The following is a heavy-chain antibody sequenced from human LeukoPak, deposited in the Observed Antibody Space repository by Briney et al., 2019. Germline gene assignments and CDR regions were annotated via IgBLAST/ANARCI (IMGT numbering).Heavy chain of an antibody. Sequence: GGSLRLSCAASGFTFSSYGMHWVRQAPGKGLEWVAVIWYDGSNKYYADSVKGRFTISRDNSKNTLYLQMNSLRAEDTAVYYCAREVYSPPYGMDVWGQGTTVTVSS. CDR2: IWYDGSNK. V-gene: IGHV3-33*01. CDR3: AREVYSPPYGMDV. D-gene: IGHD4-11*01. CDR1: GFTFSSYG. J-gene: IGHJ6*02.